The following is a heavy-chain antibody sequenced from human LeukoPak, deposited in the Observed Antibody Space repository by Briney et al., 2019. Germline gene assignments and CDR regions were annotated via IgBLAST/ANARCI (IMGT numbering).Heavy chain of an antibody. CDR3: ARVPIRRHYESTGYYYEDP. V-gene: IGHV1-2*02. CDR1: GYTFIGYY. D-gene: IGHD3-22*01. J-gene: IGHJ5*02. Sequence: GASVKVSCKASGYTFIGYYMHWVRQAPGQGREWMGWINPNSGGANYAQKFQGRVTMTRDTSISTAYMELSRLRSNDTAVYYCARVPIRRHYESTGYYYEDPWGQGTLVTVSS. CDR2: INPNSGGA.